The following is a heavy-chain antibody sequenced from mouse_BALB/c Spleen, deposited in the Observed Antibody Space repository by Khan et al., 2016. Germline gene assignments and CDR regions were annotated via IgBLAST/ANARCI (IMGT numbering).Heavy chain of an antibody. CDR3: AREGTFPLMDY. CDR2: IAPGSGST. CDR1: GYTFTSYW. D-gene: IGHD6-1*01. V-gene: IGHV1S41*01. Sequence: DLVKPGASVKLSCKASGYTFTSYWINWIKQRPGQGLEWIGRIAPGSGSTYYNEMFKGKATLTVETSSSTAYIQLSSLSSEDSGVCFCAREGTFPLMDYWGQGTSVTFSS. J-gene: IGHJ4*01.